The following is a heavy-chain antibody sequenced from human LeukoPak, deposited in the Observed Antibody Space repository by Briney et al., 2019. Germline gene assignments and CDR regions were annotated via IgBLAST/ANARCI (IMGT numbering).Heavy chain of an antibody. CDR3: ASLKNYYDSSGYLVTDDFDI. J-gene: IGHJ3*02. CDR2: INPNSGGT. Sequence: SVKVSCKASGYTFTGYYMHWVRQAPGQGLEWMGWINPNSGGTNYAQKLQGRVTMATDTSTSTAYMELRSLKSDDTAVYYCASLKNYYDSSGYLVTDDFDIWGQGTMVTVSS. D-gene: IGHD3-22*01. V-gene: IGHV1-2*02. CDR1: GYTFTGYY.